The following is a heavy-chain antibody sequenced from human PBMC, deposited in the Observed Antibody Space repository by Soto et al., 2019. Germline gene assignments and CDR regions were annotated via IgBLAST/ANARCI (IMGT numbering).Heavy chain of an antibody. V-gene: IGHV5-10-1*01. CDR1: GYSFTSYW. D-gene: IGHD1-1*01. Sequence: XESLRISRKGSGYSFTSYWISLVRQMPGKGLEWMGRIDPSDSYTNYSPSFQGHVTISADKSISTAYLQWSSLKASDTAMYYCARQWTNWTHYYGMDVWGQGTTVTVSS. CDR2: IDPSDSYT. CDR3: ARQWTNWTHYYGMDV. J-gene: IGHJ6*02.